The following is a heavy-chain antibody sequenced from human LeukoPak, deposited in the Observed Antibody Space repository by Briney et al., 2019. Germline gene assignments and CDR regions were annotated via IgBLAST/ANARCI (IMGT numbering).Heavy chain of an antibody. D-gene: IGHD3-10*01. V-gene: IGHV3-7*03. CDR1: GFPFDRYW. J-gene: IGHJ6*02. CDR2: IKHDGSEK. CDR3: ARELVTYYYGSGVYGMDV. Sequence: GGSLRLSCAASGFPFDRYWMSWVRLAPGKGLEWVANIKHDGSEKTFVDSVKGRFTISRDNAENSLYLQMNSLRAEDTAVYYCARELVTYYYGSGVYGMDVWGQGTTVTVSS.